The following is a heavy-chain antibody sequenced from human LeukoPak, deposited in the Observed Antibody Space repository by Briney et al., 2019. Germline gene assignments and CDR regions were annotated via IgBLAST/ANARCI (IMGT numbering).Heavy chain of an antibody. CDR3: AREGARGAFDI. V-gene: IGHV3-33*01. D-gene: IGHD3-10*01. CDR2: IWYDGSNK. Sequence: PGRSLRLSCAASGFTFSSYGMHWVRQAPGKGLEWMAVIWYDGSNKYYADSVKGRFTISRDNSKNTLYLQMNSLRAEDTAVYYCAREGARGAFDIWGQGTMVTVSS. J-gene: IGHJ3*02. CDR1: GFTFSSYG.